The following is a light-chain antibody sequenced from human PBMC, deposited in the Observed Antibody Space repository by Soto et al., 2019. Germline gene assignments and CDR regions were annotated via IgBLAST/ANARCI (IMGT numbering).Light chain of an antibody. CDR1: QNIRSN. J-gene: IGKJ3*01. CDR3: QQYNNWPPFT. Sequence: EIVMTQSPGTLSVSPGERATLSCRASQNIRSNLAWYQQKPGQAPRLLIYETSIRAPGIPARFSGSVSGTEFTLTISSLQSEDFAVYHCQQYNNWPPFTFGPGTKVDIQ. CDR2: ETS. V-gene: IGKV3-15*01.